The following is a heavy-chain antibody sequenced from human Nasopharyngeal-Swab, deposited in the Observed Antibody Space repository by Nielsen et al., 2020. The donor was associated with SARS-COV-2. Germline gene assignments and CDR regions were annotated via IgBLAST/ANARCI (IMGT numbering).Heavy chain of an antibody. CDR3: VRGPYYHGSGFNWFDP. CDR2: IKCDGSEK. J-gene: IGHJ5*02. CDR1: GFTFSSSW. Sequence: GESLKISCAASGFTFSSSWMHWVCQAPEKGLEWVADIKCDGSEKYYVDSVKGRLTISRDNAKKSLYLQVNSLRAEDMTVYYCVRGPYYHGSGFNWFDPWGQGTLVTVSS. V-gene: IGHV3-52*01. D-gene: IGHD3-10*01.